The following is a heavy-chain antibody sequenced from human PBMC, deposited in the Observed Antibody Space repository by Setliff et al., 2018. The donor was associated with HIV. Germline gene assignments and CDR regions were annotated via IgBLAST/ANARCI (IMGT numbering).Heavy chain of an antibody. J-gene: IGHJ5*02. CDR2: VNPRGGKA. CDR3: AREGHVATPGSSEFDP. Sequence: ASVKVSCKASGYSFSSYYVHWVRQAPGQGLEWMGIVNPRGGKANYAQRFHGRLTVTTDTSTSTVYMELRLLTSDDTAIYYCAREGHVATPGSSEFDPWGQGTLVTVSS. V-gene: IGHV1-46*01. D-gene: IGHD6-13*01. CDR1: GYSFSSYY.